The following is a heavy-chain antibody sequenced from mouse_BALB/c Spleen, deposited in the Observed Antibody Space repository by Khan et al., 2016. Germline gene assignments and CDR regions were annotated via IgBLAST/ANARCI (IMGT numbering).Heavy chain of an antibody. CDR3: NAIHYGSDCYFDY. D-gene: IGHD1-1*01. CDR2: IDPENGDT. CDR1: VFNIKDYY. Sequence: QLKQSGAELVRSGASVKLSCTASVFNIKDYYMHWVKQRPEQGLEWIGWIDPENGDTEYAPKFQGKATMTADTSSNAAYLQFSSLTSEDSAVYYWNAIHYGSDCYFDYWGQGTTLTVSS. V-gene: IGHV14-4*02. J-gene: IGHJ2*01.